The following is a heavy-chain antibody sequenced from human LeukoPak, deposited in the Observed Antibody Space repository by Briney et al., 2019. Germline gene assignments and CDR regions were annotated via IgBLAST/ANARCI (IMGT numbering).Heavy chain of an antibody. D-gene: IGHD3-10*01. CDR2: INPKNAGT. CDR3: ARYYIEGRCFDY. Sequence: APVKVSCKASGYTFTGHYIHWVRQAPGQGLEWMGWINPKNAGTNYAQKFQGRVTMTRDTSIRTAYMELSRLRSDDTAMYYCARYYIEGRCFDYWGQGTLVTVSS. V-gene: IGHV1-2*02. CDR1: GYTFTGHY. J-gene: IGHJ4*02.